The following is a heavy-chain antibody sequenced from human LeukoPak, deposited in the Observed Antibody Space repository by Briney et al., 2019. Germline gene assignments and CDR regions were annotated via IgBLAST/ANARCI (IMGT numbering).Heavy chain of an antibody. CDR1: GGSISSGHYS. J-gene: IGHJ3*02. CDR3: ARSSHAFDI. D-gene: IGHD6-6*01. CDR2: IYHSGRT. V-gene: IGHV4-30-2*01. Sequence: SETLSLTCAASGGSISSGHYSWSWIRQPPGKGLEWIGYIYHSGRTYYNPTLKSRVTISVDRSKNQFSLKLSSVTAADTAVYYCARSSHAFDIWGQGTTVTVSS.